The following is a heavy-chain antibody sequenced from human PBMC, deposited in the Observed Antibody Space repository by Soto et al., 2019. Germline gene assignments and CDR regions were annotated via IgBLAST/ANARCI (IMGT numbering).Heavy chain of an antibody. CDR2: VYRTGST. CDR1: GGSISSYY. V-gene: IGHV4-59*12. CDR3: ARARATIAAAAIFDC. D-gene: IGHD6-13*01. Sequence: TSETLSLTCTVSGGSISSYYWSWIRQPPGKGLEWIGEVYRTGSTNYNPSLESRLTISVDKSKNQFSLKLTSVTAADTAVYYCARARATIAAAAIFDCWGQGTLVTVPS. J-gene: IGHJ4*02.